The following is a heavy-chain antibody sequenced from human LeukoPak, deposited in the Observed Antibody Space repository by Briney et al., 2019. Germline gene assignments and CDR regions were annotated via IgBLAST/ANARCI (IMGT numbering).Heavy chain of an antibody. D-gene: IGHD1-7*01. CDR3: ARAIVPWNYGDY. CDR1: GYTFTSYY. Sequence: ASVKVSCTASGYTFTSYYMHWVRQAPGQGLEWMGIINPSGGSTSYAQKFQGRVTMTRDTSTSTVYMELSSLRSEDTAVYYCARAIVPWNYGDYGGQGTLVTVSS. V-gene: IGHV1-46*01. J-gene: IGHJ4*02. CDR2: INPSGGST.